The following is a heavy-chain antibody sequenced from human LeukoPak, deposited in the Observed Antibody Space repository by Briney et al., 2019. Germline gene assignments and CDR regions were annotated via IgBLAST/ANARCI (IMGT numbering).Heavy chain of an antibody. V-gene: IGHV1-46*01. Sequence: ASVKVSCKASGYTFTSYYMHWVRQAPGQGLEWMGIINPSGGSTSYAQKFQGRVTITADESTSTAYMELSSLRSEDTAVYYCARSDTIFGGVNWFDPWGQGTLVTVSS. CDR2: INPSGGST. CDR1: GYTFTSYY. CDR3: ARSDTIFGGVNWFDP. J-gene: IGHJ5*02. D-gene: IGHD3-3*01.